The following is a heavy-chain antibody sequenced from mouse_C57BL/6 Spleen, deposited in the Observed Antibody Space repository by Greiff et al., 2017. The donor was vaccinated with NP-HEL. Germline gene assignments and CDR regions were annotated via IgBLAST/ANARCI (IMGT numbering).Heavy chain of an antibody. CDR3: TTWGLRRAWFAY. J-gene: IGHJ3*01. D-gene: IGHD2-4*01. CDR2: IDPENGDT. Sequence: VQLQQPGAELVKPGASVKLSCKASGFNIKDDYMHWVKQRPEQGLEWIGWIDPENGDTEYASKFQGKATITADTSSNTAYLQLSSLTSEDTAVYYCTTWGLRRAWFAYWGQGTLVTVSA. V-gene: IGHV14-4*01. CDR1: GFNIKDDY.